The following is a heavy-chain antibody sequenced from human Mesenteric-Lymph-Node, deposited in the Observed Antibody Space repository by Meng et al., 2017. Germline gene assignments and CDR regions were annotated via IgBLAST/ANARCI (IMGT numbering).Heavy chain of an antibody. D-gene: IGHD7-27*01. CDR3: AREELGIAIDS. CDR1: GYTFTSYD. CDR2: MNPNSGNT. Sequence: QVQLVQSGAEVKKPGASVKVSCKASGYTFTSYDINWVRQATGQGLEWMGWMNPNSGNTGYAQKFQGRVIMTTDTSTGTAYMDLRSLRSDDTAVYYCAREELGIAIDSWGQGTLVTVSS. V-gene: IGHV1-8*01. J-gene: IGHJ4*02.